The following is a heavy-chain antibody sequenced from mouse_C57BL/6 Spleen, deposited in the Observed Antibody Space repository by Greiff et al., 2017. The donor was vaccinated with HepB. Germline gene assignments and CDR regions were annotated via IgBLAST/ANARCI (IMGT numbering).Heavy chain of an antibody. V-gene: IGHV2-5*01. Sequence: VKLMESGPGLVQPSQSLSITCTVSGFSLTSYGVHWVRQSPGKGLEWLGVIWRGGSTDYNAAFMSRLSITKDNSKSQVFFKMNSLQADDTAIYYCAKNSLGSSYYFDYWGQGTTLTVSS. CDR2: IWRGGST. CDR1: GFSLTSYG. D-gene: IGHD1-1*01. CDR3: AKNSLGSSYYFDY. J-gene: IGHJ2*01.